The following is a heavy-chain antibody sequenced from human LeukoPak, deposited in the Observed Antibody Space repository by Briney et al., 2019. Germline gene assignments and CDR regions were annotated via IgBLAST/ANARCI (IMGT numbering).Heavy chain of an antibody. Sequence: KAGGSLRLYCAASGFTFTNAWMTWVRQAPGKGLEWVGRIKSKRDGGTIDYAAPVKGRFTISRDDSKDTLYLQMNNLKIEDAAIYYCTTVGSAWNFDYWGQGTLVTVSS. D-gene: IGHD6-25*01. CDR3: TTVGSAWNFDY. V-gene: IGHV3-15*01. J-gene: IGHJ4*02. CDR1: GFTFTNAW. CDR2: IKSKRDGGTI.